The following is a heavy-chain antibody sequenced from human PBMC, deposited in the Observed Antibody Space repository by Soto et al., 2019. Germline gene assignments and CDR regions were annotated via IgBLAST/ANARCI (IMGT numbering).Heavy chain of an antibody. V-gene: IGHV5-51*01. CDR2: IYPGDSDT. J-gene: IGHJ4*02. CDR3: ARPFGDTAMVIDY. Sequence: PGESLKISCKGSGYNFSRNWIGWVRQMPGKGLEWMGIIYPGDSDTRYSPSFQGQVTISADKSLNTAYLQWSSLKASDSAIYYCARPFGDTAMVIDYWGQGTQVTVSS. CDR1: GYNFSRNW. D-gene: IGHD5-18*01.